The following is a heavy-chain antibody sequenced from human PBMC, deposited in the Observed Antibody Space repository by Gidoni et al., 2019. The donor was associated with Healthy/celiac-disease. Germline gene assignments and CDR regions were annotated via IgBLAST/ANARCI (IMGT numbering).Heavy chain of an antibody. D-gene: IGHD3-3*01. CDR1: GFTFSSYG. CDR2: ISYDGSNK. J-gene: IGHJ6*02. CDR3: AKEGGGGYYDFWSGYLYYGMDV. V-gene: IGHV3-30*18. Sequence: QVQLVESGGGVVQPGRSLRLSCAASGFTFSSYGMHWVRQAPGKGLEWVAVISYDGSNKYYADSVKGRFTISRDNSKNTLYLQMNSLRAEDTAVYYCAKEGGGGYYDFWSGYLYYGMDVWGQGTTVTVSS.